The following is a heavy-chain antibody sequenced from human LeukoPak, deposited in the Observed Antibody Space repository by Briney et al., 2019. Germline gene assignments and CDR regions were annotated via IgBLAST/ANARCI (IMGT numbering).Heavy chain of an antibody. CDR1: GYTFTSYY. J-gene: IGHJ4*02. CDR3: ARSRRFYGSGSYYSGYFDY. V-gene: IGHV1-46*01. D-gene: IGHD3-10*01. CDR2: INPSGGST. Sequence: ASVKVSCKASGYTFTSYYMHWARQAPGQGLEWMGIINPSGGSTSYAQKFQGRVTMTRDTSTSTVYMELSSLRSEDTAVYYCARSRRFYGSGSYYSGYFDYWGQGTLVTVSS.